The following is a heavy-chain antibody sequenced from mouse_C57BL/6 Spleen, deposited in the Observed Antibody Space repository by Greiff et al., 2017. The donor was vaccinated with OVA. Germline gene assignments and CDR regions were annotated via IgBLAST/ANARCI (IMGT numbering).Heavy chain of an antibody. CDR3: ARAGDDCDYDYAMDY. J-gene: IGHJ4*01. CDR1: GYTFTSYG. D-gene: IGHD2-3*01. Sequence: QVQLKESGAELARPGASVKLSCKASGYTFTSYGISWVKQRTGRGLEWIGEIYPRSGNTYYNEKFKGKATLTADKSSSTAYIELRSLTYEESVVYIGARAGDDCDYDYAMDYRGQGTSVTVSS. CDR2: IYPRSGNT. V-gene: IGHV1-81*01.